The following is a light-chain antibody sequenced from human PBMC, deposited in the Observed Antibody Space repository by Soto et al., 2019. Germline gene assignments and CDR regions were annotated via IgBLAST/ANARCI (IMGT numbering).Light chain of an antibody. CDR1: QSVGSF. Sequence: EIVLTQSPATLSLSPVERATLSCRASQSVGSFLAWYQQKSGQAPRLLIYDASNRAPGIPARFSGSGSGTDFTLTISSLEPEDFAVYYCQQRSNWLGTFGPGTKVDIK. J-gene: IGKJ3*01. V-gene: IGKV3-11*01. CDR3: QQRSNWLGT. CDR2: DAS.